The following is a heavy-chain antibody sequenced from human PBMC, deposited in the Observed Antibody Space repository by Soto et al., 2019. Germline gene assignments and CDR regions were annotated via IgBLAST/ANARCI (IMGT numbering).Heavy chain of an antibody. V-gene: IGHV3-23*01. D-gene: IGHD3-22*01. CDR2: ISGRGGDA. J-gene: IGHJ4*02. CDR3: AKGYYDSPGYLTDLMGDH. Sequence: EVQLLESGGGLVQPGGSLRLSCAVSGFTFSNYVMNWVRQAPGKGLEWVSGISGRGGDAYYADYVKGRFTNSRENSKNTLSLQMNSLRAEDTAVYYCAKGYYDSPGYLTDLMGDHWGQGTLVTVSS. CDR1: GFTFSNYV.